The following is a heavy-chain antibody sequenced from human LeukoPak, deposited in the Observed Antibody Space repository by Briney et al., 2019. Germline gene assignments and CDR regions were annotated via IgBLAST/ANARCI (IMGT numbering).Heavy chain of an antibody. CDR1: AFSVSSNY. Sequence: PGGSLRLSCAASAFSVSSNYMSWVRQAPGKGLEWVSAISGSGGSTYYADSVKGRFTISRDNSKNTLYLQMNSLRAEDTAVYYCASQAVTTAYWSQGTLVTVSS. CDR3: ASQAVTTAY. J-gene: IGHJ4*02. CDR2: ISGSGGST. D-gene: IGHD4-17*01. V-gene: IGHV3-23*01.